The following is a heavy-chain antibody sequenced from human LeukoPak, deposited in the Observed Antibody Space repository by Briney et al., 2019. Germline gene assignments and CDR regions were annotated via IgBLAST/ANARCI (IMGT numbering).Heavy chain of an antibody. Sequence: GGSLRLSCAASGFTFSSYGMHWVRQAPGKGLEWVAVISYDGSNKYYADSVKGRFTISRDNSKNTLYLQMNSLRAEDTAVYYCAKDGVYDYDSSGYSGDYWGQGTLVTVSS. J-gene: IGHJ4*02. CDR3: AKDGVYDYDSSGYSGDY. CDR1: GFTFSSYG. CDR2: ISYDGSNK. V-gene: IGHV3-30*18. D-gene: IGHD3-22*01.